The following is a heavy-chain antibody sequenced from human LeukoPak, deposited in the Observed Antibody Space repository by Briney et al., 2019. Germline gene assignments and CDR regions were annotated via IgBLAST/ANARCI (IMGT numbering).Heavy chain of an antibody. CDR3: ARLGPYYGSGSNFDY. CDR2: IHSSGSI. CDR1: GGSLNSSVTNY. Sequence: PSETLSLTCTVSGGSLNSSVTNYWGWIRQPPGKGLEWIGSIHSSGSIYYNPSLKSRVTMSGDTSKNQFSLKLSSVTAADTAVYYCARLGPYYGSGSNFDYWGQGTLVTVSS. V-gene: IGHV4-39*01. J-gene: IGHJ4*02. D-gene: IGHD3-10*01.